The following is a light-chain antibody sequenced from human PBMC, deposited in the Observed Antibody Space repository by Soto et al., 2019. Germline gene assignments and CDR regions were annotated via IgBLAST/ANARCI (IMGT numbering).Light chain of an antibody. CDR1: QRIRTD. CDR2: AAY. J-gene: IGKJ1*01. Sequence: DIQMTQSPSSLSASVGDRVTITCRASQRIRTDLNWYQQKPGKAPKLLIFAAYSLQSGVPSRFSGSGSGTDFTLTISSLQPEDFETYYCQQSYSTPPTFGQGTQVDIK. V-gene: IGKV1-39*01. CDR3: QQSYSTPPT.